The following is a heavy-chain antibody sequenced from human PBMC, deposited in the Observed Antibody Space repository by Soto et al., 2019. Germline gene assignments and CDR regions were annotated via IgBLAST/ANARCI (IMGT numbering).Heavy chain of an antibody. Sequence: GGSLRLSCAASGFTFGNYWMHWVRQAPGRGLEWVSRMNSDGSSTNYADSVKGRFTVSRDNAKNTLYLQMNSLRAEDTAVYYCATAEVDYWGPGTLVTVSS. V-gene: IGHV3-74*01. CDR2: MNSDGSST. J-gene: IGHJ4*02. CDR3: ATAEVDY. CDR1: GFTFGNYW.